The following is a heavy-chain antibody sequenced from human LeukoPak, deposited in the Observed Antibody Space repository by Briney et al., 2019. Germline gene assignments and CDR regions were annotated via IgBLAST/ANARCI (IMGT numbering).Heavy chain of an antibody. CDR1: GYSISSGYY. D-gene: IGHD6-13*01. J-gene: IGHJ4*02. CDR3: ARVTGYMVEDYFDY. V-gene: IGHV4-38-2*01. CDR2: IYHSGST. Sequence: KPSETLSLTCAVSGYSISSGYYWGWIRQPPGKGLEWIGNIYHSGSTYYNPSLKSRVTISVDTSKNQFSLKLSSMTAADTAVYYCARVTGYMVEDYFDYWGQGTLVTVSS.